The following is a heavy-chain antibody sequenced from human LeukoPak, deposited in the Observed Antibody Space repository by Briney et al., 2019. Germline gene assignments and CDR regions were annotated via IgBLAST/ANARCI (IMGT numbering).Heavy chain of an antibody. CDR3: AREYYYYMDV. CDR1: GGSFSGYY. Sequence: PSETLSLTCAVYGGSFSGYYWSWIRQPPGKGPEWIRYIYYSGSTNYNPSLKSRVTISVDTSKNQFSLKLTSVTAADTAVYYCAREYYYYMDVWGKGTTVTISS. V-gene: IGHV4-59*01. J-gene: IGHJ6*03. CDR2: IYYSGST.